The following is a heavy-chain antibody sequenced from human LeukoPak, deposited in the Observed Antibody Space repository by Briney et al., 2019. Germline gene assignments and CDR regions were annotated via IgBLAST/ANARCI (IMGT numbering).Heavy chain of an antibody. CDR3: ARDPEGN. CDR2: ISSTSSTI. CDR1: GLTFSSYS. J-gene: IGHJ4*02. Sequence: PGGSLRLSCAVSGLTFSSYSMDWVRQARGKGLEWVSYISSTSSTIYYADSVKGRFTTSRDNAKNSLYLQMNSLRDEDTAVYYCARDPEGNWGQGTLVTVSS. V-gene: IGHV3-48*02.